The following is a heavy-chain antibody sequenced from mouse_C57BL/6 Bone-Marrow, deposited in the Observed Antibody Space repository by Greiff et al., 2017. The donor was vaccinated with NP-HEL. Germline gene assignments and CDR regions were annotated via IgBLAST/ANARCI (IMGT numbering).Heavy chain of an antibody. Sequence: EVKLMESGGDLVKPGGSLKLSCAASGFTFSSYGMSWVRQTPDKRLEWVATISSGGGYTYYPDRVKGRFTISRDNAKNTLYLQMSSLKSEDTAMYYCARSHLGFAYWGQGTLVTVSA. CDR2: ISSGGGYT. CDR1: GFTFSSYG. CDR3: ARSHLGFAY. J-gene: IGHJ3*01. V-gene: IGHV5-6*01.